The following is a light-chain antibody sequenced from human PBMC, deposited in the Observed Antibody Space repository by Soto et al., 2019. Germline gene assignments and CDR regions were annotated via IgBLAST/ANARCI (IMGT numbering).Light chain of an antibody. J-gene: IGKJ4*01. CDR1: QSIGES. Sequence: EIVLTQSPGTLSLLPGERATLSCRASQSIGESLAWYQQKPGQAPRLLIYDASNRATGIPDRFSGSGSGTDFSLTISSLEPGDFAVYYCQQRSSWPLTFGGGTKVEI. CDR2: DAS. V-gene: IGKV3-11*01. CDR3: QQRSSWPLT.